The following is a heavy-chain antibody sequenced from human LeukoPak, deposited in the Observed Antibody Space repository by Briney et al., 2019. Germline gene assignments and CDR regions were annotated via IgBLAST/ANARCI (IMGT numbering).Heavy chain of an antibody. J-gene: IGHJ4*02. V-gene: IGHV4-31*03. CDR2: IYYSGST. Sequence: TLSLTCTVSGGSISSGGYYWSWIRQHPGKGLEWIGYIYYSGSTYYNPSLKSRVTISVDTSKNQFSLKLSSVTAADTAVYYCARVELNGPFDYWGQGTLVTVSS. CDR3: ARVELNGPFDY. CDR1: GGSISSGGYY. D-gene: IGHD1-7*01.